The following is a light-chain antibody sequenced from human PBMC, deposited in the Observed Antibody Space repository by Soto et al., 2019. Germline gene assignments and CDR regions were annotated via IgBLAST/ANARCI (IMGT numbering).Light chain of an antibody. Sequence: EIVLTQSPATLSLSPGERATLSCRASQSVSSSYLAWYQQKPGQAPRLLIYGASSRATGIPDRFSGSGSGTHFTLTINRLEPEDVAVYYCHQFQNSPWTFGQGTKVDI. CDR1: QSVSSSY. CDR3: HQFQNSPWT. CDR2: GAS. J-gene: IGKJ1*01. V-gene: IGKV3-20*01.